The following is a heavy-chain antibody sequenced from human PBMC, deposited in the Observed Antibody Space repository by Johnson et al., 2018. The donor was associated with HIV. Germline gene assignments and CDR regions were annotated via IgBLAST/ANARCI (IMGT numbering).Heavy chain of an antibody. CDR1: GFTFSDYY. Sequence: QVRLVESGGGLVKPGGSLRLSCAASGFTFSDYYMSWIRQAPGKGLEWVSYISSSGSTIYYADSVKGRFTISRDNDKNSLYLQMNSLRAEDTAVYYCARYHYYDSRLNDAFDIWGQGTMVTVSS. J-gene: IGHJ3*02. CDR2: ISSSGSTI. V-gene: IGHV3-11*04. D-gene: IGHD3-22*01. CDR3: ARYHYYDSRLNDAFDI.